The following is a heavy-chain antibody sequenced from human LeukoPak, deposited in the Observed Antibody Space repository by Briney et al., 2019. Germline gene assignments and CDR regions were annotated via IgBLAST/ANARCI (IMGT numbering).Heavy chain of an antibody. CDR3: ASLRGYSGSTWFDP. CDR2: FDPEDGET. Sequence: ASVKVSCKVSGYTLTELSMHWVRQAPGKGLEWMGGFDPEDGETIYAQKFQGRVTMTEDTSTDTAYMELSRLRSDDTAVYYCASLRGYSGSTWFDPWGQGTLVTVSS. CDR1: GYTLTELS. J-gene: IGHJ5*02. D-gene: IGHD5-12*01. V-gene: IGHV1-24*01.